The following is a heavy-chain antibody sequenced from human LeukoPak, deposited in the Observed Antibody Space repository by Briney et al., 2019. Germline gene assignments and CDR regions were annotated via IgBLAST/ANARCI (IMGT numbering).Heavy chain of an antibody. CDR2: INHSGST. Sequence: PSETLSLTCAVYGGSFSGYYWSWIRQPPGKGLEWIGEINHSGSTNYNPSLKSRVTISVDTSKNQFSLKLSSVTAADTAVYYCARQSAAAGTGNDAFDIWGQGTMVTVSS. CDR3: ARQSAAAGTGNDAFDI. CDR1: GGSFSGYY. J-gene: IGHJ3*02. D-gene: IGHD6-13*01. V-gene: IGHV4-34*01.